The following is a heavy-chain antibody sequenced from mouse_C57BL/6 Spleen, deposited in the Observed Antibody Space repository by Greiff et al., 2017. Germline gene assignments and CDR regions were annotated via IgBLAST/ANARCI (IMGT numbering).Heavy chain of an antibody. Sequence: QVQLQQSGPELVKPGASVKISCKASGYAFSSSWMNWVKQRPGKGLEWIGRIYPGDGDTNYNGKFKGKATLTADKSSSTAYMQLSSLTSEDSAVYFCARDSSGYAYFDCWGQGTTLTVSS. D-gene: IGHD3-2*02. CDR3: ARDSSGYAYFDC. J-gene: IGHJ2*01. CDR2: IYPGDGDT. V-gene: IGHV1-82*01. CDR1: GYAFSSSW.